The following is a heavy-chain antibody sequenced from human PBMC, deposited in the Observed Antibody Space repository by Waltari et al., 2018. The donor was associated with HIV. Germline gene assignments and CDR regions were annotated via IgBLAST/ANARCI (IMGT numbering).Heavy chain of an antibody. CDR3: ARDKAVIQPDAFDI. J-gene: IGHJ3*02. Sequence: EVQLVESGGGLVQPGGSLRLSCAASRFTFSTYSMNWARQAPGMGREGVSYISSSSPTIYYADSVKGRFTISRDNAKNLLYLQMNSLRAEDTAVYYCARDKAVIQPDAFDIWGQGTMVTVSS. CDR1: RFTFSTYS. D-gene: IGHD2-21*01. CDR2: ISSSSPTI. V-gene: IGHV3-48*04.